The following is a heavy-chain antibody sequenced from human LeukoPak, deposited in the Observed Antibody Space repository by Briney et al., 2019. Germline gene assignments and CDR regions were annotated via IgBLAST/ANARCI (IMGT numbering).Heavy chain of an antibody. V-gene: IGHV3-7*01. CDR1: GFTFSSYA. D-gene: IGHD3-3*02. Sequence: PGGSLRLSCAASGFTFSSYAMHWVRQAPGKGLEWVANIKQDGSEKYYVDSVKGRFTISRDNAKNSLYLQMNSLRAEDTAVYYCARPLGIGFLDAFDIWGQGTMVTVSS. CDR3: ARPLGIGFLDAFDI. CDR2: IKQDGSEK. J-gene: IGHJ3*02.